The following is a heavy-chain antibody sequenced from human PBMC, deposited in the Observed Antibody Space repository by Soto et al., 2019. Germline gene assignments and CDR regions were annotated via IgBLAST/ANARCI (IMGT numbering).Heavy chain of an antibody. CDR1: GFSLSNAGLG. J-gene: IGHJ5*02. D-gene: IGHD6-13*01. CDR2: IFSNDEK. Sequence: QVTVKESGPVLVKPTETLTLTCTVSGFSLSNAGLGVSWIRQPPGKALEWLAHIFSNDEKSYSTSLKSRLTISKGTSKSQVVLTMTIMDPADTATYYCASTYSSSWYWFDPWGQGTLVTVSS. V-gene: IGHV2-26*04. CDR3: ASTYSSSWYWFDP.